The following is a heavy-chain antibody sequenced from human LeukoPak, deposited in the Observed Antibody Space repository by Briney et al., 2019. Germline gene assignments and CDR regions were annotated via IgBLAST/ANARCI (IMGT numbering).Heavy chain of an antibody. D-gene: IGHD1-1*01. J-gene: IGHJ4*02. CDR1: GFTFSDYY. Sequence: PGGSLRLSCAASGFTFSDYYMSWIRQAPGKGLEWVSYISSSSYTNYADSVKGRFTISRDNAKNSLYLQMNSLGAEDTAVYYCAKSLYTWTDGGSVDYWGQGTLVTVSS. CDR3: AKSLYTWTDGGSVDY. CDR2: ISSSSYT. V-gene: IGHV3-11*06.